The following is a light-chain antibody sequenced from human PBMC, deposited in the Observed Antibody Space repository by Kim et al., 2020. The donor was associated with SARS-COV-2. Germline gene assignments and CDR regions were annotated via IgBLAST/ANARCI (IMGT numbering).Light chain of an antibody. Sequence: SSELTQDPAVSVALGQTVRITCQGDSLRNYYASWYQQKPGQAPVLVIYGKNNRPSGIPDRFSGSSSGKTASMTITGAQAEDEADYYCNSRDSSGNHLGVFGTGTKVTVL. CDR1: SLRNYY. CDR2: GKN. J-gene: IGLJ1*01. CDR3: NSRDSSGNHLGV. V-gene: IGLV3-19*01.